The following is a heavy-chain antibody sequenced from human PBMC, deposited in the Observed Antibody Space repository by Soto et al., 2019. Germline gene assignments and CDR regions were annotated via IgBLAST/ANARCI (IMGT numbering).Heavy chain of an antibody. D-gene: IGHD3-3*01. CDR3: TTDRDYDFWSGHLMGMDV. Sequence: GGSLRLSCAASGFTFSNAWMNWVRQAPGKGLEWVGRIKSKTDGGTTDYAAPVKGRFTISRDDSKNTLYLQMNSLKTEDTAVYYCTTDRDYDFWSGHLMGMDVWGQGTTVTVSS. CDR2: IKSKTDGGTT. CDR1: GFTFSNAW. J-gene: IGHJ6*02. V-gene: IGHV3-15*07.